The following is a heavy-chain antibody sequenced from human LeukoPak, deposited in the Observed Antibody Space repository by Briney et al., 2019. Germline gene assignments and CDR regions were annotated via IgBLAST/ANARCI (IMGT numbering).Heavy chain of an antibody. Sequence: GGSLRLSCAVSGFTFYSYNMHWVRQAPGKGLEWLAIISFDSRTEYYSDSVKGRFTISRDNSKNTLYLQMNSLRAEDTAVYYCARGKGGSGYSIDCWGQGTLVTVSS. V-gene: IGHV3-30*03. CDR3: ARGKGGSGYSIDC. CDR2: ISFDSRTE. J-gene: IGHJ4*02. CDR1: GFTFYSYN. D-gene: IGHD3-22*01.